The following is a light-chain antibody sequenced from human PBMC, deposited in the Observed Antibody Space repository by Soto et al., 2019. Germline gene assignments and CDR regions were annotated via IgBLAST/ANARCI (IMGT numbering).Light chain of an antibody. V-gene: IGLV1-47*01. Sequence: QSVLTQPPSASGTPGQRVTISCSGSSSNVGTNYVYWYQQLPGTAPKLLIYRNHQRPSGVPDRFSGSKSGTSASLTIGGLRSEDEADYYCAAWNAAWDGTPGGHYVFGTGTKLTVL. CDR3: AAWNAAWDGTPGGHYV. J-gene: IGLJ1*01. CDR1: SSNVGTNY. CDR2: RNH.